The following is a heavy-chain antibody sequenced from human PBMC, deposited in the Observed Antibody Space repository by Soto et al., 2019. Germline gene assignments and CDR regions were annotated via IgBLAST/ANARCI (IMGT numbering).Heavy chain of an antibody. CDR1: GYTFTGYY. D-gene: IGHD2-15*01. CDR3: AREVSYCSGGSCSDAFDI. V-gene: IGHV1-2*04. Sequence: GASVKVSCKASGYTFTGYYMHWVRQAPGQGLEWMGWINPNSGGTNYAQKFQGWVTMTRDTSISTAYMELSRLRSDDTAVYYCAREVSYCSGGSCSDAFDIWGQGTMVTVSS. CDR2: INPNSGGT. J-gene: IGHJ3*02.